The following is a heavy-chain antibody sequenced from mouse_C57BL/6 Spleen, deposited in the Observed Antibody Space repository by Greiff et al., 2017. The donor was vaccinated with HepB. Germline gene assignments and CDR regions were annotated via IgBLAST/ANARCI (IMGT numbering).Heavy chain of an antibody. CDR1: GYAFTNYL. Sequence: QVQLQQSGAELVRPGTSVKVSCKASGYAFTNYLIEWVKQRPGQGLEWIGVINPGSGGTNYNEKFKGKATLTADKSSSTAYMQLSSLTSEDSAVYFGARGAAYDGYPFAYWGQGTLVTVSA. J-gene: IGHJ3*01. V-gene: IGHV1-54*01. D-gene: IGHD2-3*01. CDR3: ARGAAYDGYPFAY. CDR2: INPGSGGT.